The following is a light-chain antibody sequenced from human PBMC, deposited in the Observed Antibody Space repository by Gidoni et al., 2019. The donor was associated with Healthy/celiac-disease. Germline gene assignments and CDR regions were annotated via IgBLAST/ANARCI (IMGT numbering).Light chain of an antibody. CDR2: AAA. V-gene: IGKV1-9*01. J-gene: IGKJ3*01. CDR1: PGISSY. CDR3: QQLNSYPPFT. Sequence: DIPPTPSPSFLSASVGDRVTITCRVSPGISSYLAWYQQKPGKAPKLLIYAAATLQSGVPSRFSGSGSGTEFTLTISSLQPEDFATYYCQQLNSYPPFTFXHXTKVDIK.